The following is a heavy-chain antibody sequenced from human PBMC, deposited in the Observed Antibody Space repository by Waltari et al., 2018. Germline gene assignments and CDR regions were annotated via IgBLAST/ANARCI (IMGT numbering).Heavy chain of an antibody. Sequence: QVQLVQSGAEVKKPGSSVKVSCKASGGTFSSYAISWVRQAPGQGLEWMGGIIPIFGTANYAQKFQGRVTITADESTSTAYMELSSLRSEDTAVYYCARDTIAAAGEDYYGMDVWGQGTTVTVSS. V-gene: IGHV1-69*13. CDR2: IIPIFGTA. CDR3: ARDTIAAAGEDYYGMDV. CDR1: GGTFSSYA. D-gene: IGHD6-13*01. J-gene: IGHJ6*02.